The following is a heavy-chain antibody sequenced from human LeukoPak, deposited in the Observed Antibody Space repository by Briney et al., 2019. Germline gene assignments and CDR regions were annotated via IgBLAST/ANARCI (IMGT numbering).Heavy chain of an antibody. V-gene: IGHV4-59*01. CDR2: IYYSGST. Sequence: PSETLSLTCTVSGGSISSYYWSWIRQTPGKGLEWIGYIYYSGSTNYNPSLKSRVTISVDTSKNQFSLKLSSVTAADTAVYYCARVYSSGWYYFDYWGQGTLVTVSS. CDR1: GGSISSYY. CDR3: ARVYSSGWYYFDY. J-gene: IGHJ4*02. D-gene: IGHD6-19*01.